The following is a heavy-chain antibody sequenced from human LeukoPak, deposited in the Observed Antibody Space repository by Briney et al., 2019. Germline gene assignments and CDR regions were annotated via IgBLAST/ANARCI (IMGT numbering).Heavy chain of an antibody. D-gene: IGHD2-15*01. CDR1: GGSISSGDYY. Sequence: SETLSLTCIVSGGSISSGDYYWGWIRHPPGKGLEWIGYFYYSGSTYHNPSLKSRVTISVDTSKNQFSLKLSSVTAADTAVYYCARRNMLEYCSGGSCYPHYYYGMDVWGKGTTVTVSS. CDR3: ARRNMLEYCSGGSCYPHYYYGMDV. V-gene: IGHV4-30-4*01. J-gene: IGHJ6*04. CDR2: FYYSGST.